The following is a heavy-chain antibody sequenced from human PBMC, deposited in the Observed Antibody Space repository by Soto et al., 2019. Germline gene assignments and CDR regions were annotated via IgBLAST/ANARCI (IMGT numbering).Heavy chain of an antibody. D-gene: IGHD5-18*01. V-gene: IGHV1-69*13. J-gene: IGHJ4*02. Sequence: AASVKVSCKASGGTFSSYAISWVRQAPGQGLEWMGGIIPIFGTANYAQKFQGRVTITADESTSTAYMELSSLRSEDTAVYYCATVARGYSYGPLDYWGQGTLVTVSS. CDR2: IIPIFGTA. CDR1: GGTFSSYA. CDR3: ATVARGYSYGPLDY.